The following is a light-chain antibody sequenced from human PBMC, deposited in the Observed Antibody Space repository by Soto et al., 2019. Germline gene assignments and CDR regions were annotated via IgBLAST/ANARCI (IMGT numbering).Light chain of an antibody. CDR3: QQYGSSPCT. V-gene: IGKV3-20*01. CDR1: QSVRSNY. CDR2: GAS. J-gene: IGKJ1*01. Sequence: EIVLTQSPGTLSLSPGERATLSCRASQSVRSNYLAWYRQTPGQAPRLLIYGASNRATGIPDRFSGSGSGTDFTLIISRLEPEDFALYYCQQYGSSPCTFGQGTKVEIK.